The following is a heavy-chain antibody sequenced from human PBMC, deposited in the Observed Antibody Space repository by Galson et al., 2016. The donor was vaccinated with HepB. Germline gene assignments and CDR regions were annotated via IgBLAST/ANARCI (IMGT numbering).Heavy chain of an antibody. Sequence: AISGDSVSSDTSGWNWIRQSPSRGLEWLGRTYYRSKWYEDYAPSLKSRITISPDTSKNQFSLQLNSVTPEDTSVYFCARDREVPGPFFFFDYWGQGSLVTVSS. CDR3: ARDREVPGPFFFFDY. CDR1: GDSVSSDTSG. V-gene: IGHV6-1*01. J-gene: IGHJ4*02. CDR2: TYYRSKWYE. D-gene: IGHD6-19*01.